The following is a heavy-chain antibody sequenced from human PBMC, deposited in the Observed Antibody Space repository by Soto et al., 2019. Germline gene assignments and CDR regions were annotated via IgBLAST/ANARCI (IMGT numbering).Heavy chain of an antibody. D-gene: IGHD3-3*01. CDR3: AKAPLESEYYFDY. CDR1: GFTFSSYA. V-gene: IGHV3-23*01. CDR2: ISGSGGST. J-gene: IGHJ4*02. Sequence: GGSLRLSCAASGFTFSSYAMGWVRQAPGKGLEWVSAISGSGGSTYYADSVKGRFTISRDNSKNTLYLQMNSLRAEDTAVYYCAKAPLESEYYFDYWGQGTLVTVSS.